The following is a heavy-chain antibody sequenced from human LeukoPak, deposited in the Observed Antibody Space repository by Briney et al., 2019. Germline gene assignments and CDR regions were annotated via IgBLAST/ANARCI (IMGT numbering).Heavy chain of an antibody. Sequence: ASVKVSCKACVYSLITSDVSWVRQAPGQGGEGMGWINVYNGNTNYAQKFQGRVTMTTDTSTSTAYMELSSLRSEDTAVYYCAREIGPIQLHLWGSAFDYWGQGTLVTVSS. D-gene: IGHD5-24*01. J-gene: IGHJ4*02. CDR2: INVYNGNT. CDR3: AREIGPIQLHLWGSAFDY. CDR1: VYSLITSD. V-gene: IGHV1-18*01.